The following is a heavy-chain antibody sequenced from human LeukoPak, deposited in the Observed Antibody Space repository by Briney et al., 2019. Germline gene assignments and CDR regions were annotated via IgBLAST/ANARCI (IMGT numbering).Heavy chain of an antibody. CDR2: IYYSGST. D-gene: IGHD1-14*01. CDR1: GYSISSGYY. Sequence: SETLSLTCTVSGYSISSGYYWAWIRQPPGKGLEWIGSIYYSGSTYYNPSLKSRVTISVDTSKNQFSLKLSSVTAADTAVYYCARPAGGVSEYYFDYWGQGTLVTVSS. J-gene: IGHJ4*02. CDR3: ARPAGGVSEYYFDY. V-gene: IGHV4-38-2*02.